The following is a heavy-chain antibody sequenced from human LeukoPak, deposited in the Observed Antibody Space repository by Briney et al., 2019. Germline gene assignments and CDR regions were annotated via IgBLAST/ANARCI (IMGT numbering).Heavy chain of an antibody. V-gene: IGHV4-34*01. Sequence: SETLSLTCAVYGGSFSGYYWSWIRQPPGKGLEWIGEINHSGSTNYNPSLKSRVTISVDTSKNQFSLKLSSVTAADTAVYYCARGATAMVFISFCDYWGQGTLVTVSS. D-gene: IGHD5-18*01. J-gene: IGHJ4*02. CDR1: GGSFSGYY. CDR3: ARGATAMVFISFCDY. CDR2: INHSGST.